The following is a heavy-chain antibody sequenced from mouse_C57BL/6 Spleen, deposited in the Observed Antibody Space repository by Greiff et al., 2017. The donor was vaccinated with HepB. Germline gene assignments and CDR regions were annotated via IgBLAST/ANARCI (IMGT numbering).Heavy chain of an antibody. CDR1: GYSITSGYY. D-gene: IGHD2-5*01. Sequence: EVQLQESGPGLVKPSQSLSLTCSVTGYSITSGYYWNWIRQFPGNKLEWMGYISYDGSNNYNPSLKNRISITRDTSKNQFFLKLNSVTTEDTATYYGARRDYSKRGYFDYWGQGTTLTVSS. V-gene: IGHV3-6*01. CDR2: ISYDGSN. CDR3: ARRDYSKRGYFDY. J-gene: IGHJ2*01.